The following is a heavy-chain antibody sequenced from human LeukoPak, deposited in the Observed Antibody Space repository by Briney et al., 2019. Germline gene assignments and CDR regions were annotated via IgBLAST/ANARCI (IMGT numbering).Heavy chain of an antibody. CDR2: IYPGDSEI. Sequence: PGESLKISCKGSGYSFTTYWIGWVRQMPGKGLEWMGIIYPGDSEIRYSPSFQGQVTISADKSINTAYLQWSSLKASDTAMYYCAKNNGKYSSGWFNSDHGMDVWGKGTTVTVSP. D-gene: IGHD6-19*01. CDR1: GYSFTTYW. CDR3: AKNNGKYSSGWFNSDHGMDV. J-gene: IGHJ6*04. V-gene: IGHV5-51*01.